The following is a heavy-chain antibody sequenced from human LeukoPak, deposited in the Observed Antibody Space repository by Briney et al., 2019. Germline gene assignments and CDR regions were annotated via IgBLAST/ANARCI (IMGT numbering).Heavy chain of an antibody. V-gene: IGHV4-59*01. D-gene: IGHD3-10*01. CDR2: IYYSGST. J-gene: IGHJ4*02. Sequence: PSETLSLTCTVSGGSISSYYWSWIRQPPGKGLEWIGYIYYSGSTNYNPSLKSRVTISVDTSKNQFSLKLSPVTAADTAVYYCARDNYYGSGSYYNVGLDYWGQGTLVTVSS. CDR3: ARDNYYGSGSYYNVGLDY. CDR1: GGSISSYY.